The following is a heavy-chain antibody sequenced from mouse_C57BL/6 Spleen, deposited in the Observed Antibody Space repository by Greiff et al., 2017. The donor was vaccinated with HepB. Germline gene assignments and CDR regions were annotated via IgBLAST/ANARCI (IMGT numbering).Heavy chain of an antibody. J-gene: IGHJ4*01. D-gene: IGHD1-1*01. Sequence: VESEGGLVQPGSSMKLSCTASGFTFSDYYMAWVRQVPEKGLEWVANINYDGSSTYYLDSLKSRFIISRDNAKNILYLQMSSLKSEDTATYYCARGGYGSRYAMDYWGQGTSVTVSS. CDR3: ARGGYGSRYAMDY. V-gene: IGHV5-16*01. CDR2: INYDGSST. CDR1: GFTFSDYY.